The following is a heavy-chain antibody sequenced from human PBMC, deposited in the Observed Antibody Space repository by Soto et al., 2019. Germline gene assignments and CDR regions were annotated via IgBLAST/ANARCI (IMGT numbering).Heavy chain of an antibody. CDR1: GFTFSSYG. Sequence: QVQLVESGGGVVQPGRSLRLSCAASGFTFSSYGMHWVRQAPGKGLERVAVISYDGSNKYYADSVKGRFTISRDNSKNTLYLQMNSLRAEDTAVYYCAKDSAYNWNYAYFDYWGQGTLVTVSS. V-gene: IGHV3-30*18. CDR2: ISYDGSNK. J-gene: IGHJ4*02. CDR3: AKDSAYNWNYAYFDY. D-gene: IGHD1-7*01.